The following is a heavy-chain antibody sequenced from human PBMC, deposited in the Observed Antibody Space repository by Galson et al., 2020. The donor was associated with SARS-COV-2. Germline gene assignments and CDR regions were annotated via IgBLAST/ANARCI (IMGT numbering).Heavy chain of an antibody. D-gene: IGHD1-26*01. CDR2: IYYSGSN. Sequence: SETLSLTCSVSGASINIGGYYCSWIRQHPVKGLEWIGSIYYSGSNYYNPSLQSRVTISGDTSKNQFSLRLTSVTVADTAVDYCASGSAWVSLFASWGQGTVVSVSS. J-gene: IGHJ4*02. V-gene: IGHV4-31*03. CDR1: GASINIGGYY. CDR3: ASGSAWVSLFAS.